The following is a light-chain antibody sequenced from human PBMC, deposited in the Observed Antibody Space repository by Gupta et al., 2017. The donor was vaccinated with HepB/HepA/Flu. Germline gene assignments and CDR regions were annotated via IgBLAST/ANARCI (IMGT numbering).Light chain of an antibody. CDR2: GKN. J-gene: IGLJ2*01. CDR1: SLRSYY. Sequence: SSELTQDPAVSVALGQTVRITCQGDSLRSYYASWYQQKPGQAPVLVIYGKNNRPSGIPDRFSGSSSANTASLTITGAQAEDEADYYCNSRDSSGNRLVFGGGTKLTVL. V-gene: IGLV3-19*01. CDR3: NSRDSSGNRLV.